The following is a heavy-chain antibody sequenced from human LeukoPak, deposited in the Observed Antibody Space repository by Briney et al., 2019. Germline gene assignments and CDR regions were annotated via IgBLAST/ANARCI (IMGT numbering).Heavy chain of an antibody. D-gene: IGHD6-19*01. V-gene: IGHV3-23*01. CDR2: ISGTGGGT. CDR3: ASPRDSSGWYYFDY. J-gene: IGHJ4*02. CDR1: GFTFSSYA. Sequence: GGSLRLSCAASGFTFSSYAMNWVRQAPGKGLEWVSAISGTGGGTYYADSVKGRFTISRDNSKNTLYLQMNSLRAEDTAVYYCASPRDSSGWYYFDYWGQGTLVTVSS.